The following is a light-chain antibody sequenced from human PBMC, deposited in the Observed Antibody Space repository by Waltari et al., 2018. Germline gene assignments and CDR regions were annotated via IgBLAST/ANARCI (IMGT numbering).Light chain of an antibody. CDR1: SGSVSTRPS. CDR2: ITN. Sequence: QPVVTQEPSFSVSPGGTVTLTCGLSSGSVSTRPSPCWYQQTPGQAPRTLIYITNIRSSGVPDRFSGSILGNKAALTITGAQADDESDYYCALYMGSGINWVFGGGTKLTV. J-gene: IGLJ3*02. CDR3: ALYMGSGINWV. V-gene: IGLV8-61*01.